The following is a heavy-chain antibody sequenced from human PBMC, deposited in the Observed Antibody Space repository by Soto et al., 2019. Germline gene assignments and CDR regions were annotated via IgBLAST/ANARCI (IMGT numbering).Heavy chain of an antibody. CDR1: GGSMNAYY. CDR2: TYYSGST. D-gene: IGHD6-13*01. Sequence: SETLSLTCTVSGGSMNAYYWNWMRQPPGKGLQWIGYTYYSGSTTYNPSLKSRVTISVDSSKNQFSLKLDSVTPADTAVYYCARVRGTPGKRYFDYWCPGTLVTVFS. CDR3: ARVRGTPGKRYFDY. J-gene: IGHJ4*02. V-gene: IGHV4-59*01.